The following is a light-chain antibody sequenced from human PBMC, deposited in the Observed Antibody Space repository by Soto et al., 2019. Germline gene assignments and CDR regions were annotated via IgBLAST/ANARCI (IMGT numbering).Light chain of an antibody. V-gene: IGLV2-8*01. CDR1: SSDVGGYNY. CDR3: SSYAGSNNYV. J-gene: IGLJ1*01. CDR2: VVS. Sequence: QSALTQPPSASGSPGQSVTISCTGTSSDVGGYNYVSWYQQHPGKAPKLMIYVVSKRPSGVPDRFSGSKSGNTASLTVSGLQAEDEADCYCSSYAGSNNYVFGTGTKVTVL.